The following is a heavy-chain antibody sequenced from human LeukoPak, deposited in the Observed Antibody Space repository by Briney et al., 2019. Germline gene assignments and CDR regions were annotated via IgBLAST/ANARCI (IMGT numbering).Heavy chain of an antibody. Sequence: GGSLRLSCAASGFTFSSYGMHWVRQAPGKGLEWVAVIWYDGSNKYYADSVKGRFTISRDNSKNTLYLQMNSLRAEDTAVYYCARDGGFRSSVWLDYWGQGTLVTVSS. V-gene: IGHV3-33*01. CDR1: GFTFSSYG. J-gene: IGHJ4*02. CDR2: IWYDGSNK. D-gene: IGHD6-6*01. CDR3: ARDGGFRSSVWLDY.